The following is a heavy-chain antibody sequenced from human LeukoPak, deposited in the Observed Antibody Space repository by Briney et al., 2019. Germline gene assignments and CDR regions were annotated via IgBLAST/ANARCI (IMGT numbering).Heavy chain of an antibody. Sequence: GGSLRLSCAASGFTFSSYWMSWVRQAPGKGLEWVTNIKQDGSEKYYVDSVKGRFTISRDNAKNSLYLQMNSLRAEDTAVYYCARDLTVWFGDYMDVWGKGTTVTVSS. J-gene: IGHJ6*03. V-gene: IGHV3-7*01. D-gene: IGHD3-10*01. CDR3: ARDLTVWFGDYMDV. CDR2: IKQDGSEK. CDR1: GFTFSSYW.